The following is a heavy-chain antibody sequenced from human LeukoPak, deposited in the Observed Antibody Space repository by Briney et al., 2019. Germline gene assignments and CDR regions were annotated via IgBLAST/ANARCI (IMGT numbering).Heavy chain of an antibody. Sequence: PGRSLRLSCAASGFTFSSYGMHWVRQAPGKGLEWVAFIRYDGSNKYYADSVKGRFTISRDNSKNTLYLQMNSLRAEDTAVYYCAKDLNDFWSGFYYMDVWGKGTTVTVSS. D-gene: IGHD3-3*01. J-gene: IGHJ6*03. V-gene: IGHV3-30*02. CDR1: GFTFSSYG. CDR2: IRYDGSNK. CDR3: AKDLNDFWSGFYYMDV.